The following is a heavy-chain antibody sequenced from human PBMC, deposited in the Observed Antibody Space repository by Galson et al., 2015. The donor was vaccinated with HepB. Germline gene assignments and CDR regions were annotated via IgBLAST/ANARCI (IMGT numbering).Heavy chain of an antibody. D-gene: IGHD3-10*01. V-gene: IGHV1-2*04. J-gene: IGHJ5*02. CDR3: ARDTPVVRGPLFWFDP. Sequence: SVKVSCKASGYTFTGYYMHWVRQAPGQGLEWMGWINPNSGGTNYAQKFQGWVTMTRDTSISTAYMELSRLRSDDTAVYYCARDTPVVRGPLFWFDPWGQGTLVTVSS. CDR1: GYTFTGYY. CDR2: INPNSGGT.